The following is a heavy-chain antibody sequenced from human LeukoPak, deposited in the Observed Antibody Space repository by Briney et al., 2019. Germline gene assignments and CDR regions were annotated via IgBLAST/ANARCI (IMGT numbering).Heavy chain of an antibody. Sequence: GSSVKVSCKASGGTFSSYAISWVRQAPGQGLEWMGGIIPIFGTANYAQKFQGRVTITADESTSTAYMELSSLRSEDTAVYYCARPLGIRFGVVDDAFDIWGQGTMVTVSS. D-gene: IGHD3-3*01. CDR3: ARPLGIRFGVVDDAFDI. CDR1: GGTFSSYA. J-gene: IGHJ3*02. CDR2: IIPIFGTA. V-gene: IGHV1-69*01.